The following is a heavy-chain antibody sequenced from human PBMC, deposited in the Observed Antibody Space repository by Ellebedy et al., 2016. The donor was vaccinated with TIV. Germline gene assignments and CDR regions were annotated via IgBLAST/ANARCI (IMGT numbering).Heavy chain of an antibody. V-gene: IGHV3-23*01. D-gene: IGHD6-19*01. CDR3: AKLISRIAVARPDIYFDY. J-gene: IGHJ4*02. CDR2: ISGSGGST. CDR1: GFTFSSYA. Sequence: PGGSLRLSCAASGFTFSSYAMSWVRQAPGKGLEWVSAISGSGGSTYYADSVKGRFTISRDNSKNTLYLQMNSLRAEDTAVYYCAKLISRIAVARPDIYFDYWGQGTLVTVSS.